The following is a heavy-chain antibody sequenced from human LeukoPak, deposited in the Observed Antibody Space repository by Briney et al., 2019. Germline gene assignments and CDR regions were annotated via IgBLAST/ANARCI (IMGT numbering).Heavy chain of an antibody. CDR2: INSDGSST. V-gene: IGHV3-74*01. Sequence: GGSLRLSCAASGSTFSSYWMHWVRQAPGKGLVWVSRINSDGSSTSYADSVKGRFTISRDNAKNTLYLQMNSLRAEDTAVYYCARDHVVVVPAAYYYYGMDVWGQGTTVTVSS. J-gene: IGHJ6*02. CDR3: ARDHVVVVPAAYYYYGMDV. CDR1: GSTFSSYW. D-gene: IGHD2-2*01.